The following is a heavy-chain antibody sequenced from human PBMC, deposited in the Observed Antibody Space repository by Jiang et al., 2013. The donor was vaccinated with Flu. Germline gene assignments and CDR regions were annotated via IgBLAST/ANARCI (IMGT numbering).Heavy chain of an antibody. V-gene: IGHV3-48*01. D-gene: IGHD4-23*01. CDR1: GFTFSSYS. CDR3: ARDWRAVVRYFDY. Sequence: QLLESGGGLVQPGGSLRLSCAASGFTFSSYSMNWVRQAPGKGLEWVSYISSSSSTIYYADSVKGRFTISRDNAKNSLYLQMNSLRAEDTAVYYCARDWRAVVRYFDYWGQGTLVTASS. CDR2: ISSSSSTI. J-gene: IGHJ4*02.